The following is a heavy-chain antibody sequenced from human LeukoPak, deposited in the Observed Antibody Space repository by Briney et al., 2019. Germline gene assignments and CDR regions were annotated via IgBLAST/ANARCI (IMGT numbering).Heavy chain of an antibody. CDR3: ASSLPIAMVRGAREYGMDV. V-gene: IGHV4-4*02. Sequence: PSGTLSLTCAVSGGSISSSNWWSWVRQPPGKGLEWIGEIYHSGSTNYNPSLKSRVTISVDTSKNQFSLKLSSVTAADTAVYYCASSLPIAMVRGAREYGMDVWGQGTTVTVSS. CDR1: GGSISSSNW. J-gene: IGHJ6*02. D-gene: IGHD3-10*01. CDR2: IYHSGST.